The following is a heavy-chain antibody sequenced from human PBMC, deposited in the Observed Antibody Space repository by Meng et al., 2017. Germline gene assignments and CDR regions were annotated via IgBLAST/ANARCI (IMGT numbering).Heavy chain of an antibody. CDR3: ARDLSSHSSGWLDP. CDR1: GGSISSYY. J-gene: IGHJ5*02. V-gene: IGHV4-59*01. D-gene: IGHD6-19*01. CDR2: IYYSGST. Sequence: GPLRLSCTVSGGSISSYYWSWIRQPPGKGLEWIGYIYYSGSTNYNPSLKSRVTISVDTSKNQFSLKLSSVTAADTAVYYCARDLSSHSSGWLDPWGQGTLVTVSS.